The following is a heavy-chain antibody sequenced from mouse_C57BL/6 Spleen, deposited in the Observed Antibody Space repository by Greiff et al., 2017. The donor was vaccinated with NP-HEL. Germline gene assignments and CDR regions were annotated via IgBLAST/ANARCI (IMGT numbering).Heavy chain of an antibody. CDR2: IYPGDGDT. J-gene: IGHJ2*01. V-gene: IGHV1-82*01. Sequence: QVQLQQSGPELVKPGASVKISCKASGYAFSSSWMNWVKQRPGKGLEWIGRIYPGDGDTNYNGKFKGKATLTADKSSSTAYMQLRSLTYDDSAVSFCADRIYDGYYCGYWGQGTTLTVAS. CDR1: GYAFSSSW. D-gene: IGHD2-3*01. CDR3: ADRIYDGYYCGY.